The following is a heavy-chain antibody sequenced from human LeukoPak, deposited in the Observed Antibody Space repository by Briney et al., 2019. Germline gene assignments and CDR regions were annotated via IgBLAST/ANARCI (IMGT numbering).Heavy chain of an antibody. CDR2: IWSDGNNK. CDR1: GFTFSIYA. D-gene: IGHD4-17*01. J-gene: IGHJ4*02. Sequence: PERSLRLSCAASGFTFSIYAIHWVRQAPGKGLEWVAFIWSDGNNKYYADSVKGRFTISRDNSKNTLFLQMNSLRAEDTAVYFCASELTTVTPRTPAYWGQGALVTVSS. CDR3: ASELTTVTPRTPAY. V-gene: IGHV3-33*08.